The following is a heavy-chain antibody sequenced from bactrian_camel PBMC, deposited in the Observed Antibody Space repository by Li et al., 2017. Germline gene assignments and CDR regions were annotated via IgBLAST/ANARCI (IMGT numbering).Heavy chain of an antibody. Sequence: HVQLVESGGGSVQAGGSLRLSCVGSGYDFSMHCMGWFRQAPGKEREGVATIDPYGISRYADSVKGRFATSKDNAGITLYLQMNSLRPDEDTDMYYCAADHLSNCACNVVRGACNYWGK. J-gene: IGHJ7*01. CDR1: GYDFSMHC. D-gene: IGHD6*01. CDR2: IDPYGIS. V-gene: IGHV3S53*01.